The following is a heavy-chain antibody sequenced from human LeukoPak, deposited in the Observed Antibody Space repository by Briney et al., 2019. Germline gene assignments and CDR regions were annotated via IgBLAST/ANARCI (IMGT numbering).Heavy chain of an antibody. Sequence: SETLSLTCTVSGGSISSYYWSWIRQPPGKGLEWIGYIYYSGSTSYNPSLKSRVTISVDTSNNQFSLKLNSVIAADTAVYYCARSGVGVSSHDYWGQGTLVTVSS. D-gene: IGHD1-26*01. CDR3: ARSGVGVSSHDY. CDR2: IYYSGST. V-gene: IGHV4-59*01. CDR1: GGSISSYY. J-gene: IGHJ4*02.